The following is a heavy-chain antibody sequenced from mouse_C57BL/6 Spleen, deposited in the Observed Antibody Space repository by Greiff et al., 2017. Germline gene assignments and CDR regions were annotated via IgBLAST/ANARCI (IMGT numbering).Heavy chain of an antibody. J-gene: IGHJ2*01. Sequence: QVQLQQPGAELVKPGASVKLSCKASGYTFTSYWMQWVKQRPGQGLEWIGEIDPSDSYTNYNQKFKGKATLTVDTSSSTAYMQLSSLTSEDSAVYYCARWEYYYGSSYRDWGQGTTLTVSS. CDR3: ARWEYYYGSSYRD. D-gene: IGHD1-1*01. CDR2: IDPSDSYT. V-gene: IGHV1-50*01. CDR1: GYTFTSYW.